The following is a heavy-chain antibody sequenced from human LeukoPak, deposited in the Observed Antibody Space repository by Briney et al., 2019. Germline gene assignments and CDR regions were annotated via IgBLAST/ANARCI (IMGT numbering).Heavy chain of an antibody. CDR2: INTDGSST. Sequence: GGSLRLSCAASGFTFSSYWMHWVRQAPGKGLVWVSRINTDGSSTTYADSVKGRFTISRDNAKNTLFLQMNSLRAEDTAVYYCARERGDAFDIWGQGTMVTVSS. J-gene: IGHJ3*02. V-gene: IGHV3-74*01. CDR3: ARERGDAFDI. CDR1: GFTFSSYW.